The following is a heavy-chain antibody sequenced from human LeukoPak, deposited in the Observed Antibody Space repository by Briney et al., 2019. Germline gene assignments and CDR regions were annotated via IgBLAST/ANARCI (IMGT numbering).Heavy chain of an antibody. J-gene: IGHJ3*02. Sequence: TLSLTCTVSGDSIRSSIYYWGWIRQPPGKALEWLALIYWDDDKRYSPSLKSRLTITKDTSKNQVVLTMTNMDPVDTATYYCAHADYYDSSGYLAGAFDIWGQGTMVTVSS. CDR2: IYWDDDK. CDR1: GDSIRSSIYY. D-gene: IGHD3-22*01. CDR3: AHADYYDSSGYLAGAFDI. V-gene: IGHV2-5*02.